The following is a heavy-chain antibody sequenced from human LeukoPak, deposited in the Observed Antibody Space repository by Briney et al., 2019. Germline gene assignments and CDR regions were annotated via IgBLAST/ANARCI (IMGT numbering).Heavy chain of an antibody. CDR1: GFTFSSYA. D-gene: IGHD1-1*01. V-gene: IGHV3-30-3*01. Sequence: PGGSLRLSCAASGFTFSSYAMHWVRQAPGKGLEWVAVISYDGSNKYYADSVKGRFTISRDNSKNTLYLQTNSLRAEDTAVYYCARDLGNWNEGEDYWGQGTLVTVSS. CDR3: ARDLGNWNEGEDY. CDR2: ISYDGSNK. J-gene: IGHJ4*02.